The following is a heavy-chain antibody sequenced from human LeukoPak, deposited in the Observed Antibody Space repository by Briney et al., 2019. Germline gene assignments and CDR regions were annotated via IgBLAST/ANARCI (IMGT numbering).Heavy chain of an antibody. CDR2: INDSVDDT. Sequence: PGGSLRLSCAASGFTFSSYAMSWVRQAPGKGLEWVSGINDSVDDTHYADSVKGRFTISRDNSKNTLYLQMNSLRAEDTAVYYCARGPDTVTTFYFDYWGQGTLVTVSS. D-gene: IGHD4-17*01. V-gene: IGHV3-23*01. J-gene: IGHJ4*02. CDR3: ARGPDTVTTFYFDY. CDR1: GFTFSSYA.